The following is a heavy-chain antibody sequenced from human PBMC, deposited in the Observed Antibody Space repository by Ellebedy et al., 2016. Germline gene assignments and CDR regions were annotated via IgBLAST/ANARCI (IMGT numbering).Heavy chain of an antibody. V-gene: IGHV4-61*02. CDR3: ATLTIPGGSDY. CDR2: ISTSGNT. Sequence: LRLSXTVSGGSITSGAYYWSWIRQPSGKGPEWIGRISTSGNTIYNPSLRSRVTMSVDTSKNHFSLKLTSVTVADTAVYYCATLTIPGGSDYWGQGALVTVSS. D-gene: IGHD3-16*01. CDR1: GGSITSGAYY. J-gene: IGHJ4*02.